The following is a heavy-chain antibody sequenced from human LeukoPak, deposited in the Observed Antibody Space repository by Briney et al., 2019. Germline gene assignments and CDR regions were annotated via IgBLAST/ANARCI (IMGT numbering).Heavy chain of an antibody. CDR1: GFTFDDYA. Sequence: GGSLRLSCAASGFTFDDYAMHWVRQAPGKGLEWVSGISWNSGSIGYADSVKGRFTISRDNANNSLYLQMNSLRAEDTALYYCARVNTGLDYWGQGTLVTVSS. V-gene: IGHV3-9*01. CDR2: ISWNSGSI. J-gene: IGHJ4*02. D-gene: IGHD7-27*01. CDR3: ARVNTGLDY.